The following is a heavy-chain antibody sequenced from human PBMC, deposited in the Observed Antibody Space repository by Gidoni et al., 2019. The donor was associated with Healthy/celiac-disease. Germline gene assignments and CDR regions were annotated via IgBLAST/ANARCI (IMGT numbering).Heavy chain of an antibody. CDR2: INHSGST. V-gene: IGHV4-34*01. CDR1: GGSFSGYY. J-gene: IGHJ4*02. D-gene: IGHD3-9*01. CDR3: ARGSLLTGYLDY. Sequence: QLQLQQWRAGLSKPSETLSLTCAVYGGSFSGYYWSWIRQPSGKVLEWIGEINHSGSTNYNPSLKSRVTISVDTSKNQFSLKLSSVTAADTAVYYCARGSLLTGYLDYWGQGTLVTVSS.